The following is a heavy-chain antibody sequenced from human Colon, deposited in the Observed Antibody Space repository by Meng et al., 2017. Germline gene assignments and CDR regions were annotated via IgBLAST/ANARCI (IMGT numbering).Heavy chain of an antibody. D-gene: IGHD4-17*01. J-gene: IGHJ5*02. CDR3: ARANGDYDVTLFDP. CDR2: LYYSGIT. V-gene: IGHV4-61*01. Sequence: QVKLQESGPGLVMPSATLSLTCTASGASVSSDNYDWSWIRQAPGKGLEWIGYLYYSGITSYHLSLKGRVTMSLDTSKNQFSLRLTSVTAADTAVYYCARANGDYDVTLFDPWGQGTLVTVSS. CDR1: GASVSSDNYD.